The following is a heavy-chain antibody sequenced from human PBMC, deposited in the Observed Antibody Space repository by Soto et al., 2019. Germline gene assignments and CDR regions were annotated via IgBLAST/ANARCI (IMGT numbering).Heavy chain of an antibody. Sequence: GSLRLSCAAFGSPFSSYSMEWVGQPAGKGLEWVSYISSSSSTIYYADSVKGRFTINRDNAKNSLYLQMNSLKAEDTAVYYCGRDGFDVVVVADTYCDYWGQGTLVTVSS. D-gene: IGHD2-15*01. CDR2: ISSSSSTI. V-gene: IGHV3-48*01. CDR1: GSPFSSYS. J-gene: IGHJ4*02. CDR3: GRDGFDVVVVADTYCDY.